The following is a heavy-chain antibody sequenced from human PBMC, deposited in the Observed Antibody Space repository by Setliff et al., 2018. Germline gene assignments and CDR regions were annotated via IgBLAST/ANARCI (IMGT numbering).Heavy chain of an antibody. CDR2: SNHGGST. V-gene: IGHV4-34*01. CDR1: GESFSNNY. D-gene: IGHD3-10*01. CDR3: ARQSGSGSSPYFDF. Sequence: SETLSLTCSVYGESFSNNYWSWIRQTPGKGLEWIGESNHGGSTSYNPSLKSRLTMSVDTSKNQFSLKLTSVTAADSAVYYCARQSGSGSSPYFDFWGQGTLVTVSS. J-gene: IGHJ4*02.